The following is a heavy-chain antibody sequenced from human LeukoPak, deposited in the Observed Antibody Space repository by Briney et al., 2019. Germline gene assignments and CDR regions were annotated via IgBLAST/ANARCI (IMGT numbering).Heavy chain of an antibody. V-gene: IGHV3-48*02. D-gene: IGHD4-17*01. J-gene: IGHJ4*02. CDR3: ARGKIGYYYGDYDGY. Sequence: GGSLRLSCAASGFTFSSYSMNWVRQAPGKGLEWVSYTSTISSTKYYADSVKGRFTISRDNAKNSLYLQMNSLRDEDTAVYYCARGKIGYYYGDYDGYWGQGTLVTVSS. CDR2: TSTISSTK. CDR1: GFTFSSYS.